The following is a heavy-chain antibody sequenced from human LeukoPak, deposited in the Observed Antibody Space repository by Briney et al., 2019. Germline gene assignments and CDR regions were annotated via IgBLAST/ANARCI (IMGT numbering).Heavy chain of an antibody. CDR2: IYTSGST. J-gene: IGHJ6*03. CDR3: ARGIVVVAQLGFYFYYMDV. Sequence: SETLSLTCTVSGGSIGSYYWSWIRQPAGKGLEWIGRIYTSGSTNYNPSLKSRVTISVDTSKNQFSLKLSSVTAADTAVYYCARGIVVVAQLGFYFYYMDVWGKGTTVTISS. D-gene: IGHD2-15*01. CDR1: GGSIGSYY. V-gene: IGHV4-4*07.